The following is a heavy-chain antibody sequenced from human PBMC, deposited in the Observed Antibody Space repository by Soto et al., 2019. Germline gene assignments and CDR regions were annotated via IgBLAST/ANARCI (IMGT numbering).Heavy chain of an antibody. D-gene: IGHD2-2*01. CDR2: ISSSSSYI. CDR1: GFTLSSYS. J-gene: IGHJ4*02. CDR3: ASVPGPGVDY. V-gene: IGHV3-21*01. Sequence: GGSLRLSCAASGFTLSSYSMNWVRQAPGKGLEWVSSISSSSSYIYYADSVKGRFTISRDNAKNSLYLQMNSLRAEDTAVYYCASVPGPGVDYWGQGTLVTVSS.